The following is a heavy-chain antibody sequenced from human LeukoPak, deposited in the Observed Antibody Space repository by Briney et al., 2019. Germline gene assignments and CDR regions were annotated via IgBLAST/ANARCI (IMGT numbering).Heavy chain of an antibody. D-gene: IGHD6-13*01. CDR1: GYTFTSYG. CDR2: ISAYNGNT. V-gene: IGHV1-18*01. Sequence: ASVKVSCKASGYTFTSYGISWVRQAPGQGLEWMGWISAYNGNTNYAQKLQGRVTMTTDTSTNTAYMELRSLRSDDTAVYYCAREFGYSSSWYVGLDYWGQGTLVTVSS. CDR3: AREFGYSSSWYVGLDY. J-gene: IGHJ4*02.